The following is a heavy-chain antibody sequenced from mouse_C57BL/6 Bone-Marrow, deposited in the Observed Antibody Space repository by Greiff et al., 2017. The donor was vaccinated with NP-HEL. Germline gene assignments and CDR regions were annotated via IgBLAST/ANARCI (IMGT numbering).Heavy chain of an antibody. CDR2: IYPGSGNT. Sequence: QVQLQQSGPELVKPGASVQISCKASGYSFTSYYIHWVKQRPGPGLEWIGWIYPGSGNTKYNEKFKGKATLTADTSSSTAYMQLSSLTSVDSAVYYCAIEVIYDGYSDVWGTGTTVTVSS. CDR3: AIEVIYDGYSDV. V-gene: IGHV1-66*01. CDR1: GYSFTSYY. J-gene: IGHJ1*03. D-gene: IGHD2-3*01.